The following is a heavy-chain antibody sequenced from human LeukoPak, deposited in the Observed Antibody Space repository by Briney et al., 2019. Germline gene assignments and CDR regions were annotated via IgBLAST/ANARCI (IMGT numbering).Heavy chain of an antibody. CDR3: ARDRISGVQLEPRALDY. D-gene: IGHD1-1*01. Sequence: GASVKVSCKASGYTFTSYGISWVREAPGQGLEWRGWISAYNGNTKYAQKLQGRVTMTTDTYTSTAYMELTSLRSADPAVYHCARDRISGVQLEPRALDYWGQGTLVTVSS. V-gene: IGHV1-18*01. CDR1: GYTFTSYG. CDR2: ISAYNGNT. J-gene: IGHJ4*02.